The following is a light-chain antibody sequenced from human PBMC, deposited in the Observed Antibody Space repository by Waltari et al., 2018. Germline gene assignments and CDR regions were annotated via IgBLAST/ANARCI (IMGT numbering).Light chain of an antibody. CDR2: DAS. V-gene: IGKV3-11*01. CDR1: QSVSAY. CDR3: HQRTSWPLT. Sequence: EVVLTQSPATLSLSPGERATLSCRASQSVSAYLAWYQQKPGQAPRLLIYDASNRATGIQARFSGSGSGTDFTLTISSLEPEDFAVYYCHQRTSWPLTFGGGTKVEIK. J-gene: IGKJ4*01.